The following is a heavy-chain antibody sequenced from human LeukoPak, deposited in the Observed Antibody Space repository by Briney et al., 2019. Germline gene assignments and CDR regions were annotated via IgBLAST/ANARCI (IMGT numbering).Heavy chain of an antibody. D-gene: IGHD6-13*01. CDR2: IYSGGST. Sequence: PGGSLRLSCAASGFTVSSNYMNWVRQAPGKGLEWVSIIYSGGSTYYADSVKGRFTISRDISKNTLHLQMNSLRAEDTAVYYCARDPVIPTAASNWYFDLWGRGTLVTVSS. CDR1: GFTVSSNY. V-gene: IGHV3-53*01. CDR3: ARDPVIPTAASNWYFDL. J-gene: IGHJ2*01.